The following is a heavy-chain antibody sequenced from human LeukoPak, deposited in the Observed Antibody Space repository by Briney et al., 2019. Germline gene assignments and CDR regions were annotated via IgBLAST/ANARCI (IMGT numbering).Heavy chain of an antibody. J-gene: IGHJ3*02. V-gene: IGHV5-51*01. CDR2: IYPGDSDT. CDR1: GYSFTSYW. CDR3: ARQKWGTRDDAFDI. D-gene: IGHD3-16*01. Sequence: GESLKISCKGSGYSFTSYWIGWVRQMPGKGLEWMGIIYPGDSDTRYSPSFQGQVTISADKSISTAYLQWSSLKASDTAMYYCARQKWGTRDDAFDIWAKGQWSPSLQ.